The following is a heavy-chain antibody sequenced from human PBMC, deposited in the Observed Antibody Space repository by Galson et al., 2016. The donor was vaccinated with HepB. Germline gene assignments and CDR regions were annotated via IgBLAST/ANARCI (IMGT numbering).Heavy chain of an antibody. CDR3: AKDRPEGDFPYYFDS. Sequence: TLSLTCTVSGDSISNGGYYWSWIRQHPGKGLEWIGYIFYSGGTYFNPSLESRVTMSVDTSKNPLSLKLTSVTAADAAVYYCAKDRPEGDFPYYFDSWGQGTLVTVSS. J-gene: IGHJ4*02. V-gene: IGHV4-31*03. CDR2: IFYSGGT. D-gene: IGHD3-3*01. CDR1: GDSISNGGYY.